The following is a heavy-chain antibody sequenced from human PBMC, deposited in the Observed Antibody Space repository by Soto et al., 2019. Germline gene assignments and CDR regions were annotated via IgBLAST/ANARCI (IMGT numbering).Heavy chain of an antibody. V-gene: IGHV1-46*01. CDR2: INPSGGST. J-gene: IGHJ4*02. CDR3: ASLPRGYCSGGSCYSDY. CDR1: GYTFTSYY. D-gene: IGHD2-15*01. Sequence: QVQLVQSGAEVKKPGASVKVSCKASGYTFTSYYMHWVRQAPGQGLEWMGIINPSGGSTSYAQKFQGRVTMTRDTSTSTVYMELSSLRSEDTAVYYCASLPRGYCSGGSCYSDYWGQGTLVTVSS.